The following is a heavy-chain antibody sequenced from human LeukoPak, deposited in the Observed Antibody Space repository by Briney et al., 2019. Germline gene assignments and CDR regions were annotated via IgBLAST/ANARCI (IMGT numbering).Heavy chain of an antibody. Sequence: GSLRLSCAASGFTFSNYNMNWIRQPPGKGLEWIGEINHSGSTNYNPSLKSRVTISVDTSKNQFSLKLSSVTAADTAVYYCARERVFYGSGSYYKRRDAFDIWGQGTMVTVSS. V-gene: IGHV4-34*01. CDR3: ARERVFYGSGSYYKRRDAFDI. CDR1: GFTFSNYN. D-gene: IGHD3-10*01. CDR2: INHSGST. J-gene: IGHJ3*02.